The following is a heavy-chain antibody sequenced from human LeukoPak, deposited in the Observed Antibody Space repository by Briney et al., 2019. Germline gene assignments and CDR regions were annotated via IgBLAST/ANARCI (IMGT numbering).Heavy chain of an antibody. J-gene: IGHJ4*02. CDR1: GLTFSSYW. CDR2: INSDGSST. CDR3: ARGRCSSTSCFPDY. Sequence: GESLKISCAASGLTFSSYWMHWVRQAPGKGLVWVSRINSDGSSTSYADSVKGRFTISRDNAKNTLYLQMNSLRAEDTAVYYCARGRCSSTSCFPDYWGQGTLVTVSS. D-gene: IGHD2-2*01. V-gene: IGHV3-74*01.